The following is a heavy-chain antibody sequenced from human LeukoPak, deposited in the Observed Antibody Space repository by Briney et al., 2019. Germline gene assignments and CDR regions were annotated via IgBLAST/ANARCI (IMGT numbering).Heavy chain of an antibody. CDR1: GDTVSSNRAA. Sequence: SQTLSLTCALSGDTVSSNRAAWNWIRQSPSRGLEWLGRTYYRSKWSNDYALSVRSRITINTDTSKNQFSLQLKFVSPEDTAVYYCARLVGDQVVYWGQGTLVTVSS. J-gene: IGHJ4*02. V-gene: IGHV6-1*01. CDR3: ARLVGDQVVY. D-gene: IGHD2-2*01. CDR2: TYYRSKWSN.